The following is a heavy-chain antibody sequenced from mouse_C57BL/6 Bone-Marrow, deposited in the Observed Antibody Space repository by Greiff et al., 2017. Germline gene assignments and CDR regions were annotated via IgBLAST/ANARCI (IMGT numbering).Heavy chain of an antibody. CDR3: ASYYCSSWNFDY. Sequence: EVQLQQSGPELVKPGASVKISCKASGYSFTDYNMHWVKQSTGKSLEWIGVINPNYGTTSYNQKFQGKDTLTVDQSSSTAYMQLNSLTSEGSAVYYCASYYCSSWNFDYWGQGTTLTVSS. D-gene: IGHD1-1*01. V-gene: IGHV1-39*01. CDR2: INPNYGTT. J-gene: IGHJ2*01. CDR1: GYSFTDYN.